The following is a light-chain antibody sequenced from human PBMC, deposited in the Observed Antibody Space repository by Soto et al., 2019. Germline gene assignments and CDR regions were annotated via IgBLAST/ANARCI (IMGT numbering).Light chain of an antibody. CDR2: GAS. V-gene: IGKV3-20*01. CDR3: QQYSSPFWT. CDR1: QSISSSY. J-gene: IGKJ1*01. Sequence: EIVLTQSPGTLSLSPGERATLSCRASQSISSSYLAWYQQTPGQATLLLVYGASRRATGITDMFSVSGSGTDFTLTISRLEPEDFALYYCQQYSSPFWTFGQGTKVEIK.